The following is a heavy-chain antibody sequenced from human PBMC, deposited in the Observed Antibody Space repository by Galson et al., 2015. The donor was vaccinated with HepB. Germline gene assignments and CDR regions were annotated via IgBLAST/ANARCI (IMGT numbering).Heavy chain of an antibody. CDR2: ISAYNGNT. D-gene: IGHD6-19*01. V-gene: IGHV1-18*04. Sequence: SVKVSCKASGYTFTSYGISWVRQAPGQGLEWMGWISAYNGNTNYAQKLQGRVTMTTDTSTSTAYMELRSLRSDDTAVYYCARDRGQWPDMRIFDYWDQGTLVTVSS. J-gene: IGHJ4*02. CDR1: GYTFTSYG. CDR3: ARDRGQWPDMRIFDY.